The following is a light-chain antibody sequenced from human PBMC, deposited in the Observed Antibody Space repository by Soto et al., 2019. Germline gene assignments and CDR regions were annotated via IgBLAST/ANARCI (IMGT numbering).Light chain of an antibody. CDR3: CSYAGSSTWV. CDR1: SSDVGAYDH. J-gene: IGLJ3*02. Sequence: QSALTQPRSESGSPGQSVTISCTGTSSDVGAYDHVSWYQQHPGKAPKLMIYDVTKRPSGVPDRFSGSKSGNTASLTISGLQGEEEADYYCCSYAGSSTWVFGGGTKLTVL. V-gene: IGLV2-11*01. CDR2: DVT.